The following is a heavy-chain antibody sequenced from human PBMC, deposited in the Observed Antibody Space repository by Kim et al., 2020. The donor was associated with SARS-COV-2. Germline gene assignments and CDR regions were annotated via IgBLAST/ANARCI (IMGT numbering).Heavy chain of an antibody. D-gene: IGHD3-22*01. CDR3: ARDGPYDSSGYYNDAFDI. CDR1: GFTVSSNY. J-gene: IGHJ3*02. Sequence: GGSLRLSCAASGFTVSSNYMSWVRQAPGKGLEWVSVIYSGGSTYYADSVKGRFTISRDNSKNTLYLQMNSLRAEDTAVYYCARDGPYDSSGYYNDAFDIWGQGTMVTVSS. CDR2: IYSGGST. V-gene: IGHV3-53*01.